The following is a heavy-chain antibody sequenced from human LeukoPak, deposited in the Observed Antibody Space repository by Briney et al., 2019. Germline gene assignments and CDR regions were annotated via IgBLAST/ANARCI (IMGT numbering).Heavy chain of an antibody. V-gene: IGHV4-34*01. CDR1: GGSFSGYY. CDR2: INHSGST. D-gene: IGHD5-18*01. Sequence: SETLSLTCAVYGGSFSGYYWSWIRQPPGKGLEWIGEINHSGSTNYNPSLKSRVTISVDTSKNQFSLKLSSVTAADTAVYYCARGGQLWLRYWGQGALVTVSS. CDR3: ARGGQLWLRY. J-gene: IGHJ4*02.